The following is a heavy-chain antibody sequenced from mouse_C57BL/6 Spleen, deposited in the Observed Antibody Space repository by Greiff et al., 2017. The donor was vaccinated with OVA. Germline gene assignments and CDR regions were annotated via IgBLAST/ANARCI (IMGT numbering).Heavy chain of an antibody. V-gene: IGHV1-15*01. J-gene: IGHJ3*01. Sequence: QVHVKQSGAELVRPGASVTLSCKASGYTFTDYEMHWVKQTPVHGLEWIGAIDPETGGTAYNQKFKGKAILTADKSSSTAYMELRSLTSEDSAVYYCTRGNGAYWGQGTLVTVSA. D-gene: IGHD2-1*01. CDR3: TRGNGAY. CDR2: IDPETGGT. CDR1: GYTFTDYE.